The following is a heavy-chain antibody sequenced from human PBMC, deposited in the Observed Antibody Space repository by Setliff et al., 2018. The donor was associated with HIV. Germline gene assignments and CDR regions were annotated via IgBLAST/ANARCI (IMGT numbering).Heavy chain of an antibody. CDR3: EAATVGQTGYYGIDV. CDR1: GGSISSHY. Sequence: SETLSLTCTVSGGSISSHYWGWIRQPPGKGLEWIGNIYQSGTTFYNASLRSRVTMSVDTSKNQFSLKLNFVTAADTAVYYCEAATVGQTGYYGIDVWGQGTAVTVSS. CDR2: IYQSGTT. D-gene: IGHD1-26*01. V-gene: IGHV4-59*04. J-gene: IGHJ6*02.